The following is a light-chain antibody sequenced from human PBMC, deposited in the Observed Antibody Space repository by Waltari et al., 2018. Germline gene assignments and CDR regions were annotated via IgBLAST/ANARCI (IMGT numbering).Light chain of an antibody. CDR3: YSAADHSLV. V-gene: IGLV3-27*01. CDR1: ILTKIY. Sequence: SYELTQPSSVSVSPGQTARITCSSYILTKIYTRWFQQKPGQAPLLLIYKDNERPSGIPERFSGSSSGTTVTLTISGAQVEDEADYYCYSAADHSLVFGGGTKLTV. J-gene: IGLJ3*02. CDR2: KDN.